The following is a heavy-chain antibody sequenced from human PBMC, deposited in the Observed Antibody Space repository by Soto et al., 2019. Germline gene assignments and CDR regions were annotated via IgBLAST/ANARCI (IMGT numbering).Heavy chain of an antibody. CDR2: IIPTFGTT. D-gene: IGHD5-18*01. J-gene: IGHJ5*02. CDR3: AGASDSTWYNWLDP. Sequence: SAKVSCKAPGGHFSSNGIRWVRQAPGQGIEFMGGIIPTFGTTNYAHKFRGRVTITADESTGSAYMELSSLRSDDTAVYYCAGASDSTWYNWLDPWGQGTLVTVSS. CDR1: GGHFSSNG. V-gene: IGHV1-69*13.